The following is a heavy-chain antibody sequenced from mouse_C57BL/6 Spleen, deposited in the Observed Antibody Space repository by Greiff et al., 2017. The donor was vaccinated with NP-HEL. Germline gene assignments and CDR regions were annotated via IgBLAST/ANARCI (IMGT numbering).Heavy chain of an antibody. Sequence: VQLQQSGAELVKPGASVKISCKASGYAFSSYWMNWVKQRPGKGLEWIGQIYPGDGDTNYNGKFKGKATLTADKSSSTAYMQLSSLTSEDSAVYVCAKRGSITTVVAPYYAMDYWGQGTSVTVSS. V-gene: IGHV1-80*01. D-gene: IGHD1-1*01. CDR2: IYPGDGDT. CDR1: GYAFSSYW. J-gene: IGHJ4*01. CDR3: AKRGSITTVVAPYYAMDY.